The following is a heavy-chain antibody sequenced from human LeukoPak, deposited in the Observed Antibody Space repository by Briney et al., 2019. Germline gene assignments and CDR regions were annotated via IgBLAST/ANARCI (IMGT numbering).Heavy chain of an antibody. V-gene: IGHV4-39*07. D-gene: IGHD3-10*01. CDR1: GGSISSNSYY. CDR3: ARSDGYGLVGI. J-gene: IGHJ3*02. Sequence: PSETLSLTCAVSGGSISSNSYYWGWIRQPPGKGLEWIGSIYYSGSTYYNPSLKSRVTISVDTSKNQFSLTLSSVTAADTAVYYCARSDGYGLVGIWGQGTMVTVSS. CDR2: IYYSGST.